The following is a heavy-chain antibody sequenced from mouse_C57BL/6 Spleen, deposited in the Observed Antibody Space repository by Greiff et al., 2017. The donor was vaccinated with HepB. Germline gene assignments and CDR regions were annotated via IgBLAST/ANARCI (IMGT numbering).Heavy chain of an antibody. J-gene: IGHJ4*01. V-gene: IGHV1-62-2*01. CDR1: GYTFTEYT. Sequence: QVQLKQSGAELVKPGASVKLSCKASGYTFTEYTIHWVKQRSGQGLEWIGWFYPGSGSIKYNEKFKDKATLTADKSSSTVYMELSRLKSEDSAVYFCARHEEDYYGRGYAMDYWGQGTSVTVSS. CDR2: FYPGSGSI. CDR3: ARHEEDYYGRGYAMDY. D-gene: IGHD1-1*01.